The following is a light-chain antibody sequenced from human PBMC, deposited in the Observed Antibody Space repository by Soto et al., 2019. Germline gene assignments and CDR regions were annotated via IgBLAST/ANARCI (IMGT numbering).Light chain of an antibody. Sequence: DIQMTQSPSSLSASVGDTVTITCQASQDISNSLYWYQQKPGGAPELLIFDASNLEAGVPSTFSGSGSGTEFTFTITSLQPHDVATYYCQQYDNLPITFGGGTRVEI. J-gene: IGKJ4*01. V-gene: IGKV1-33*01. CDR1: QDISNS. CDR3: QQYDNLPIT. CDR2: DAS.